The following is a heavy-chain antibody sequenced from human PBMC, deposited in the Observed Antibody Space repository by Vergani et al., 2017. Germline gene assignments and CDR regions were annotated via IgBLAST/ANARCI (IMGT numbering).Heavy chain of an antibody. D-gene: IGHD3-16*01. CDR1: GGSISSGGYY. V-gene: IGHV4-61*08. Sequence: QVQLQESGPGLVKPSQTLSLTCTVSGGSISSGGYYWSWIRQHPGKGLEWIGFIYYTGSITYNPSLKSRVTISVDTSNNQFSLRMTSLTAADTAIYFCARGNPYVDFDIWGQGTMITVSS. CDR3: ARGNPYVDFDI. CDR2: IYYTGSI. J-gene: IGHJ3*02.